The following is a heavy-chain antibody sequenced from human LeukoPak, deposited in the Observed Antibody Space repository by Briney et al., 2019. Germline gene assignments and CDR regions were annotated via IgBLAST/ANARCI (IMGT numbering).Heavy chain of an antibody. V-gene: IGHV3-30*02. Sequence: GGSLRLSCAASGFTFSSYGMHWVRQAPGKGLEWVAFVRYDGSNKYYADSVKGRFTISRDNSKNTLYLQMNSLRTEDTAVYYCASKWYCGGDCYYQIDYWGQGTLVTVSS. CDR2: VRYDGSNK. J-gene: IGHJ4*02. CDR3: ASKWYCGGDCYYQIDY. D-gene: IGHD2-21*02. CDR1: GFTFSSYG.